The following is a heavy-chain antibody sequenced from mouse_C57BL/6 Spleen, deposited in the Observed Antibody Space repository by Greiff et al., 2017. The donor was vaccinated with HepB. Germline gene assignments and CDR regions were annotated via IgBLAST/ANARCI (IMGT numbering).Heavy chain of an antibody. CDR1: GYTFTSYW. J-gene: IGHJ2*01. CDR3: AILYYGNYVDY. Sequence: VQLQQPGAELVMPGASVKLSCKASGYTFTSYWMHWVKQRPGQGLEWIGEIDPSDSYTNYNQKFKGKSTLTVDKSSSTAYMQLSSLTSEDSAVYYCAILYYGNYVDYWGQGTTLTVSS. CDR2: IDPSDSYT. D-gene: IGHD2-1*01. V-gene: IGHV1-69*01.